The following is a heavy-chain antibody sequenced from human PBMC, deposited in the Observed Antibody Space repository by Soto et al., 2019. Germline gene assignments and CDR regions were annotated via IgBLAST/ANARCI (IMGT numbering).Heavy chain of an antibody. V-gene: IGHV3-13*01. D-gene: IGHD6-19*01. J-gene: IGHJ4*02. CDR2: IGTAGDT. CDR3: ARGSGWYVLFDY. Sequence: GGSLRLSCAASGFTFSSYDMHWVRQATGKGLEWVLAIGTAGDTYYPGSVKGRFTISRENAKNSLYLQMNSLRAEDTAVYYCARGSGWYVLFDYWGQGTLVTVSS. CDR1: GFTFSSYD.